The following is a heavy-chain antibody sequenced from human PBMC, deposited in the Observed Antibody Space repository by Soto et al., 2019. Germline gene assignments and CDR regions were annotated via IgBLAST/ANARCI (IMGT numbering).Heavy chain of an antibody. V-gene: IGHV3-66*01. CDR3: ASKSYYGSGSYYNDY. J-gene: IGHJ4*02. CDR1: GFTVSSNY. D-gene: IGHD3-10*01. Sequence: VQLVESGGGLVQPGGSLRLSCAASGFTVSSNYMSWVRQAPGKGLEWVSVIYSGGSTYYADSVKGRFTISRDNSKNTLYLQMNSLRAEDTAVYYCASKSYYGSGSYYNDYWGQGTLVTVSS. CDR2: IYSGGST.